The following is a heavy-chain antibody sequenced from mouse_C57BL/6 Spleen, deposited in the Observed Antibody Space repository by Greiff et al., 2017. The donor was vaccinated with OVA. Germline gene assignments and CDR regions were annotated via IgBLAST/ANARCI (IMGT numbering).Heavy chain of an antibody. CDR2: IRSKSNNYAT. V-gene: IGHV10-1*01. CDR1: GFSFNTYA. Sequence: DVHLVESGGGLVQPKGSLKLSCAASGFSFNTYAMNWVRQAPGKGLEWVARIRSKSNNYATYYADSVKDRFTISRDYSESMLYLQMNNLKTEVPAMYYCVRHGSVAMAYWGPGTSVTVSS. J-gene: IGHJ4*01. CDR3: VRHGSVAMAY.